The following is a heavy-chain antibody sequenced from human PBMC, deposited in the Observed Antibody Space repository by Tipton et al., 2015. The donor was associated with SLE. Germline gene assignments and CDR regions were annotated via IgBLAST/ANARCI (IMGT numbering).Heavy chain of an antibody. Sequence: TLSLTCAVYGGSFSGYYWSWIRQPPGKGLEWIGEINHSGSTNYNPSLKSRVTISGDTSKNQFSLKMRSVTAADTAVYYCAREASYCGGDCYPSWFDPWGQGTLVTVSS. D-gene: IGHD2-21*01. J-gene: IGHJ5*02. V-gene: IGHV4-34*01. CDR3: AREASYCGGDCYPSWFDP. CDR1: GGSFSGYY. CDR2: INHSGST.